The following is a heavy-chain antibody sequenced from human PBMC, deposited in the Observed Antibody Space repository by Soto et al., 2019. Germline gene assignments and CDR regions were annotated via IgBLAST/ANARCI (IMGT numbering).Heavy chain of an antibody. J-gene: IGHJ4*02. Sequence: QVQLVESGGRVVQPGRSLRLSCAASGFMFNRYAIHWVRQTPGKGLEWVAVISRDGSVQYYADSVRSRFIISRDMSKDTVYLEMNSLRVEDTAVFYCARSRSGAVPDSFGYWGQGTLVTVSS. CDR1: GFMFNRYA. CDR3: ARSRSGAVPDSFGY. V-gene: IGHV3-30-3*01. D-gene: IGHD3-3*01. CDR2: ISRDGSVQ.